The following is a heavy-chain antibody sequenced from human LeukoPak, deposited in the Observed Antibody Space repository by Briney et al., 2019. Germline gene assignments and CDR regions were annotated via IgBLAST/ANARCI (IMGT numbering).Heavy chain of an antibody. V-gene: IGHV3-30-3*01. J-gene: IGHJ5*02. CDR2: ISFDGSNK. D-gene: IGHD3-16*01. Sequence: PGGSLRLSCAASGFTISSYTIHWVRQPPGKGLEWVAVISFDGSNKYYADSVKGRFTISRDNSKNTLYLQMNSLRAEDTAVYYCAREELGSSLGFDPWGQGTLVTVSS. CDR1: GFTISSYT. CDR3: AREELGSSLGFDP.